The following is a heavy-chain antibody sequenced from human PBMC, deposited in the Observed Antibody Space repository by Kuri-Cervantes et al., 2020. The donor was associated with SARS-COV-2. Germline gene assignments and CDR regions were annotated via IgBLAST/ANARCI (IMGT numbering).Heavy chain of an antibody. V-gene: IGHV3-30*02. J-gene: IGHJ4*02. CDR1: GFTFSSYA. CDR3: ADLTEDFWSGYLGAH. CDR2: IRYDGSNK. D-gene: IGHD3-3*01. Sequence: GGSLRLSCAASGFTFSSYAMHWVRQAPGKGLEWVAFIRYDGSNKYYADSVKGRFTISRDNSKNTLYLQLNSLRAEDTAVYYCADLTEDFWSGYLGAHWGQGTLVTVSS.